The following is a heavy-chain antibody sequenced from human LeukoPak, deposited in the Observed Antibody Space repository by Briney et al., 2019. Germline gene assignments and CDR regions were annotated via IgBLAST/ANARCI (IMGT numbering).Heavy chain of an antibody. J-gene: IGHJ4*02. CDR2: IIPIFGTA. V-gene: IGHV1-69*13. Sequence: SVKVSRKASGGTFSSYAISWVRQAPGQGLEWMGGIIPIFGTANYAQKFQGRVTITADESTSTAYMELSSLRSEDTAVYYCAREDTSWGYFDYWGQGTLVTVSS. CDR1: GGTFSSYA. D-gene: IGHD2-2*01. CDR3: AREDTSWGYFDY.